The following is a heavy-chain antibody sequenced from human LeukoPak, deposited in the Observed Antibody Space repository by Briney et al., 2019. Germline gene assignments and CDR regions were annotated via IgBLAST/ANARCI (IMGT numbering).Heavy chain of an antibody. D-gene: IGHD3-9*01. Sequence: HPGGSLRLSCAASGFTFSRDSMNWVRQAPGKGLEWVSYINGGSSPIYYADSVRGRFTISRDNAKNSFFLQMSNLRAEDTAVYYCARDPTHYLRYGYFDYWGQGILVTVSS. V-gene: IGHV3-48*04. CDR3: ARDPTHYLRYGYFDY. CDR1: GFTFSRDS. J-gene: IGHJ4*02. CDR2: INGGSSPI.